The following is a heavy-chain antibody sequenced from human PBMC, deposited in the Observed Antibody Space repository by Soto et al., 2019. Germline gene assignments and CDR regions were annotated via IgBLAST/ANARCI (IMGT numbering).Heavy chain of an antibody. V-gene: IGHV1-3*01. J-gene: IGHJ5*02. CDR1: GYTFTTYA. D-gene: IGHD3-22*01. Sequence: QVQLVQSGAEVKKPGASVKVSCKASGYTFTTYAIHWVRQAPGQSPEWMGWINADNGNTRYSQKFQGRITITRDTSASTAYMALSSLRSDDTDVYYCATDPHYYDTTGYCLDTWGQGTLVTVSS. CDR2: INADNGNT. CDR3: ATDPHYYDTTGYCLDT.